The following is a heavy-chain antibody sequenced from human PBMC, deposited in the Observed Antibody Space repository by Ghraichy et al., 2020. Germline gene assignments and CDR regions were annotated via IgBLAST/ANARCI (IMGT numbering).Heavy chain of an antibody. CDR1: GGSFSGYY. CDR3: ARGNGENIVVVPAALDYYGMDV. Sequence: SETLSLTCAVYGGSFSGYYWSWIRQPPGKGLEWIGEINHSGSTNYNPSLKSRVTISVDTSKNQFSLKLSSVTAADTAVYYCARGNGENIVVVPAALDYYGMDVWGQGTTVTVSS. V-gene: IGHV4-34*01. CDR2: INHSGST. J-gene: IGHJ6*02. D-gene: IGHD2-2*01.